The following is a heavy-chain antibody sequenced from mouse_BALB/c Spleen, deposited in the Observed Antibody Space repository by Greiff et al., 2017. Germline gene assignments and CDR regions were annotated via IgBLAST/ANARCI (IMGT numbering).Heavy chain of an antibody. CDR3: ARVKVGWYCDV. D-gene: IGHD1-1*02. J-gene: IGHJ1*01. CDR1: GFSLTSYG. V-gene: IGHV2-9*02. CDR2: IWAGGST. Sequence: VKLVESGPGLVAPSQSLSITCTVSGFSLTSYGVHWVRQPPGKGLEWLGVIWAGGSTNYNSALMSRLSISKDNSKSQVFLKMNSLQTDDTALYYCARVKVGWYCDVWGAGTTVTVSS.